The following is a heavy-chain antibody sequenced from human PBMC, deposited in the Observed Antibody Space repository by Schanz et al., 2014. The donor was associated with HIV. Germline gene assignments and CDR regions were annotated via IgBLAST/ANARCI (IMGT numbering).Heavy chain of an antibody. V-gene: IGHV3-33*08. CDR2: MWYDGSNK. D-gene: IGHD2-15*01. J-gene: IGHJ6*02. CDR3: ARTFAPLTPFYMDV. CDR1: GFTFSNYA. Sequence: VQLVESGGGLVQPGRSLRLSCAVSGFTFSNYAMHWVRQAPGRGLEWLAVMWYDGSNKYYADSVKGRFTISRDNSKNTLYLQMNNVRAEDTAVYYCARTFAPLTPFYMDVWGQGTTVTVSS.